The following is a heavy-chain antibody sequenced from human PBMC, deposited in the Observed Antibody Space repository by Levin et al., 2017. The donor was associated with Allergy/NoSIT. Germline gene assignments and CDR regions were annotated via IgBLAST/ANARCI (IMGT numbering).Heavy chain of an antibody. CDR2: TSSRGDT. CDR1: GVSFSSYY. CDR3: ARWSRPGMDGDFDY. V-gene: IGHV4-59*01. D-gene: IGHD3-10*01. Sequence: PSETLSLTCAVSGVSFSSYYWSWIRKSPGKGLEWIGETSSRGDTNYNPSLKSRVTISLDMSQNQLSLSLRSVTAADTAIYYCARWSRPGMDGDFDYWGQGIKVTVSS. J-gene: IGHJ4*02.